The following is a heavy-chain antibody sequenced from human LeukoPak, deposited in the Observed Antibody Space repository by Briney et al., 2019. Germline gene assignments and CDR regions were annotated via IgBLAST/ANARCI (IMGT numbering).Heavy chain of an antibody. V-gene: IGHV3-48*01. Sequence: GGSLRLSCEASGFTFNIFSMNWVRQAPGKGLEWLSYIGGNTGIIWYADSVKGRFTISRDNAKNSLYLQMNSLRAEDTAVYYCAKVAGTWNYAHCDYWGQGTLVTVSS. CDR2: IGGNTGII. D-gene: IGHD1-7*01. CDR3: AKVAGTWNYAHCDY. CDR1: GFTFNIFS. J-gene: IGHJ4*02.